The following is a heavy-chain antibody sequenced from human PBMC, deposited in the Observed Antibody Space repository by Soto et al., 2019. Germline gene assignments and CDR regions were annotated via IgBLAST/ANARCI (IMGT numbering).Heavy chain of an antibody. CDR2: ISSTTNYI. J-gene: IGHJ4*02. V-gene: IGHV3-21*06. CDR3: ARESEDLTSNFDY. CDR1: GFTFTRYS. Sequence: GGSLRLSCAASGFTFTRYSMNWVRQAPGKGLEWVSSISSTTNYIYYGDSMKGRFTISRDDAKNSLYLEMNSLRAEDTAVYYCARESEDLTSNFDYWGQGTLVTVSS.